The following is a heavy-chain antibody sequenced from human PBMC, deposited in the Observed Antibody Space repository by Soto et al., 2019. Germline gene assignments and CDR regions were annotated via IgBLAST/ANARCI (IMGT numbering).Heavy chain of an antibody. CDR2: IYSGGST. Sequence: PGGSLRLSCAASGCTVSSNYMIWVRQAPGKGLEWVSVIYSGGSTYYADSVKGRFTISRDNSKNTLYLQMNSLRAEDTAVYYCAREWGMVVRYSDYWGQGTLITVSS. CDR3: AREWGMVVRYSDY. CDR1: GCTVSSNY. V-gene: IGHV3-53*01. D-gene: IGHD2-8*02. J-gene: IGHJ4*02.